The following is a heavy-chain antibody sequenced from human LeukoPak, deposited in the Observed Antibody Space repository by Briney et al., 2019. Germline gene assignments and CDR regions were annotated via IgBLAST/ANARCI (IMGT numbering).Heavy chain of an antibody. V-gene: IGHV1-2*02. CDR2: INPNSGGT. CDR3: ARGWLLDIAGPFDY. Sequence: ASVKVSCKASGCTFTGYYMHWVRQAPGQGLEWMRWINPNSGGTNYAQKFQGRVTMTRDTSISTAYTELSRLRSDDTAVYYCARGWLLDIAGPFDYWGQGTLVTVSS. D-gene: IGHD2-15*01. CDR1: GCTFTGYY. J-gene: IGHJ4*02.